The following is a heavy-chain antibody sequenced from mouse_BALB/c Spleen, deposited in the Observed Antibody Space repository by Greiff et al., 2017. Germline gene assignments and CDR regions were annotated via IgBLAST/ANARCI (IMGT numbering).Heavy chain of an antibody. Sequence: QVQLQQSGAELARPGASVQMSCKASGYTFTSYTMHWVKQRPGQGLEWIGYINPSSGYTNYNQKFKDKATLTADKSSSTAYMQLSSLTSEDSAVYYCARAEIYYDLEAWFAYWGQGTLVTVSA. J-gene: IGHJ3*01. V-gene: IGHV1-4*01. CDR1: GYTFTSYT. D-gene: IGHD2-4*01. CDR3: ARAEIYYDLEAWFAY. CDR2: INPSSGYT.